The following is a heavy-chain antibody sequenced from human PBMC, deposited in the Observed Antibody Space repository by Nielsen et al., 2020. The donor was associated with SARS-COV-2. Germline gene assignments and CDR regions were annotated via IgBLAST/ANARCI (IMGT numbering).Heavy chain of an antibody. CDR3: ARNYQIFGGVIYYYYGMDV. D-gene: IGHD3-3*01. Sequence: SVKVSCKASGGTFSSYAISWVRQAPGQGLEWMGRIIPILGIANYAQKFQGRVTITADKSTSTAYMELSSLRSEDTAVYYCARNYQIFGGVIYYYYGMDVWGQGTTVTVSS. J-gene: IGHJ6*02. V-gene: IGHV1-69*04. CDR2: IIPILGIA. CDR1: GGTFSSYA.